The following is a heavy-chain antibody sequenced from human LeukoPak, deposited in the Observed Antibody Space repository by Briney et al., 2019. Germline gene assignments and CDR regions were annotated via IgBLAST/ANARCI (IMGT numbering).Heavy chain of an antibody. V-gene: IGHV4-59*01. CDR3: ARGENYYDSSGYYYPFDY. Sequence: PSETLSLTCTVSVGSISSYYWSWIRQPPGKGLECIGYIYYSGSTNYNPSLKSRVTISVDTSKNQFSLKLSSVTAADTAVYYCARGENYYDSSGYYYPFDYWGQGTLVTVSS. D-gene: IGHD3-22*01. J-gene: IGHJ4*02. CDR1: VGSISSYY. CDR2: IYYSGST.